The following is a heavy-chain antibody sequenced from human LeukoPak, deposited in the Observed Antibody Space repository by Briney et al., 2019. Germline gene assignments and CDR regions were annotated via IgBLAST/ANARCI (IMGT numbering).Heavy chain of an antibody. V-gene: IGHV1-2*02. CDR1: GYTFTGYY. Sequence: ASVKVSCKASGYTFTGYYMHWVRQAPGQGLEWMGWINPNSGGTNYAQKFQGRVTMTRDTSISTAYMELSRLRSDDTAVYYCARDGTSCYYCWSDPWGQGTLVTVSS. J-gene: IGHJ5*02. CDR2: INPNSGGT. CDR3: ARDGTSCYYCWSDP. D-gene: IGHD2-2*01.